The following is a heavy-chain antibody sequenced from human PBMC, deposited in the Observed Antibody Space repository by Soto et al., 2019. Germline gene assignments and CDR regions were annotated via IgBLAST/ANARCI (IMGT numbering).Heavy chain of an antibody. J-gene: IGHJ4*02. Sequence: PGGSLRLSCAASGFTFSDYYMSWIRQAPGKGLEWVSYISSSSSYTNYADSVKGRFTISRDNAKNSLYLQMNSLRAEDTAVYYCARTSDIVLMVYPFDYWGQGTLVTVSS. D-gene: IGHD2-8*01. V-gene: IGHV3-11*06. CDR1: GFTFSDYY. CDR2: ISSSSSYT. CDR3: ARTSDIVLMVYPFDY.